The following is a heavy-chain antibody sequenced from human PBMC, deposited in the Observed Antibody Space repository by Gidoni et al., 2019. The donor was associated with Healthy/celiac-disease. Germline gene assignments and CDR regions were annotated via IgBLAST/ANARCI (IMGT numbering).Heavy chain of an antibody. Sequence: QVQLQQWGAGLLKPSETLSLTCAVYGGSFSGYYWSWIRQPPGKGLEWIGEINHSGSTNYNPSLKSRVTISVDTSKNQFSLKLSSVTAADTAVYYCARGYYYDSSGYYPYWGQGTLVTVSS. CDR3: ARGYYYDSSGYYPY. CDR1: GGSFSGYY. V-gene: IGHV4-34*01. CDR2: INHSGST. D-gene: IGHD3-22*01. J-gene: IGHJ4*02.